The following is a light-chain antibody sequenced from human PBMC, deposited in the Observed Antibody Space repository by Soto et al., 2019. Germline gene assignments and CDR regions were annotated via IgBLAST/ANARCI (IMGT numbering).Light chain of an antibody. J-gene: IGLJ2*01. CDR1: SSNIGNNY. V-gene: IGLV1-51*01. CDR3: GTWDSSLRGVV. CDR2: GNN. Sequence: QSVLTQPPSVSAAPGQKVTISCSGSSSNIGNNYVSWYQQLPGTAPKLLIYGNNNRPSGIPDRFSGSKSGTSATLGITGLQTGDEADYYCGTWDSSLRGVVFGGGTKVTVL.